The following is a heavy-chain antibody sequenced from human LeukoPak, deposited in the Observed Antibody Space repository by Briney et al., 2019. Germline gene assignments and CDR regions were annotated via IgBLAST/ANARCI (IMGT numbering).Heavy chain of an antibody. D-gene: IGHD3-3*01. V-gene: IGHV4-39*01. Sequence: SETLSLTCTVSGGSISSNSYYWGWIRQPPGKGLEWIGSIYYSGSTYYNPSLKSRVTISVDTSKNQFSLKLSSVTAADTAVYYCASHYDFWSGYYPIFDYWGQGTLVTVSS. CDR1: GGSISSNSYY. CDR2: IYYSGST. CDR3: ASHYDFWSGYYPIFDY. J-gene: IGHJ4*02.